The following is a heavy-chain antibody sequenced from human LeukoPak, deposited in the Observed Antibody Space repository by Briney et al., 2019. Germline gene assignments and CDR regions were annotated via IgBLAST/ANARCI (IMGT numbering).Heavy chain of an antibody. CDR1: GFTFSSYG. Sequence: GRSLRLSCAASGFTFSSYGMHWVRQAPGKGLEWVAFIRYDGSNKYYADSVKGRFTISRDNSKNTLYLQMNSLRAEDTAVYYCARDKGIAARLNWFDPWGQGTLVTVSS. D-gene: IGHD6-6*01. CDR2: IRYDGSNK. J-gene: IGHJ5*02. V-gene: IGHV3-30*02. CDR3: ARDKGIAARLNWFDP.